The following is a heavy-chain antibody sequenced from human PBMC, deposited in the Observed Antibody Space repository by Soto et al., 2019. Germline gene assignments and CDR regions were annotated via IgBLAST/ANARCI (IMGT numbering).Heavy chain of an antibody. CDR2: IYYSGST. D-gene: IGHD5-12*01. CDR1: GGSISSYY. J-gene: IGHJ4*02. CDR3: ARRVVATTNYFDY. V-gene: IGHV4-59*08. Sequence: SETLSLTCTVSGGSISSYYWSWIRQPPGKGLEWIGYIYYSGSTNYNPSLKSRVTISVDTSKNQFSLKLSSVTAADTAVYYCARRVVATTNYFDYWGQGTLVTVSS.